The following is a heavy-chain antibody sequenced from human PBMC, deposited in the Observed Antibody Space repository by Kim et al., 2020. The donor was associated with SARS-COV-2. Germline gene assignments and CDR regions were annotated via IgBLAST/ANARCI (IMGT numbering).Heavy chain of an antibody. D-gene: IGHD3-10*01. Sequence: GGSLRLSCAASGFTFSSYSMNWVRQAPGKGLEWVSSISSSSSYIYYADSVKGRFTISRDNAKNSLYLQMNSLRAEDTAVYYCARVSVVRGVRNYYFDYWGQGTLVTVSS. V-gene: IGHV3-21*01. CDR3: ARVSVVRGVRNYYFDY. CDR2: ISSSSSYI. J-gene: IGHJ4*02. CDR1: GFTFSSYS.